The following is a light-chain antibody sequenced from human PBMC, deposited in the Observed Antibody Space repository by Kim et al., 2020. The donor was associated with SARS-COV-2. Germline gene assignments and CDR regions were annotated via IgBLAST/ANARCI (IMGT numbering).Light chain of an antibody. CDR1: SLRSYY. CDR3: NSRDSRDSQCV. CDR2: GKN. V-gene: IGLV3-19*01. J-gene: IGLJ1*01. Sequence: SYELTQDPAVSVALGQTVRITCQGDSLRSYYASWYQQKPGQAPVLVIYGKNNRPSGIPDRFSGSSSGNTASLTITGAQAEDEADYYCNSRDSRDSQCVFG.